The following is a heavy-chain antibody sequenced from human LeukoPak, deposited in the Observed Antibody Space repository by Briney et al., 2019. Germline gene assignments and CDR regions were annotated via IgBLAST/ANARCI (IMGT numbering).Heavy chain of an antibody. V-gene: IGHV1-2*02. CDR1: GYTFTGYY. CDR3: ARGGVVVPADKDY. Sequence: GGSVKVSCKASGYTFTGYYMYWVRQAPGRGLEWMGWINPNSGGTNYAQKFQGGVTMTRDTSISTAYMELSRLRSDDTAVYYCARGGVVVPADKDYWGQGTLVTVSS. CDR2: INPNSGGT. D-gene: IGHD2-2*01. J-gene: IGHJ4*02.